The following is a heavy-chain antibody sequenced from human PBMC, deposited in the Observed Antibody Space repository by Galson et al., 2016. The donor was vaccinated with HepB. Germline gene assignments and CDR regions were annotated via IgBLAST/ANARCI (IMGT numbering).Heavy chain of an antibody. CDR1: GFTFSSYS. CDR2: ISSASSTI. Sequence: SLRLSCAASGFTFSSYSMNWVRRAPGKGLEWVSYISSASSTIYYADSVKGRFTISRDNAKNSRYLQMNSLRDEDTAVYYCAREKTATIDYWCQGTLVTVSS. J-gene: IGHJ4*02. CDR3: AREKTATIDY. D-gene: IGHD5-18*01. V-gene: IGHV3-48*02.